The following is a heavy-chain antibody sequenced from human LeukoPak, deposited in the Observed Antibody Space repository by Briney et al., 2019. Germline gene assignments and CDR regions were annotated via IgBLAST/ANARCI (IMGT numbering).Heavy chain of an antibody. Sequence: GGSLRLSCAASGFTFSSYSMHWVRQAPGKGLQWVAFLRLDGINKYYADSVKGRFTISRDNTKNTLYLHMNSLRAEDTAVYYCAKGYSSGSGYYDYWGQGTLVTVSS. CDR2: LRLDGINK. V-gene: IGHV3-30*02. J-gene: IGHJ4*02. CDR3: AKGYSSGSGYYDY. D-gene: IGHD6-19*01. CDR1: GFTFSSYS.